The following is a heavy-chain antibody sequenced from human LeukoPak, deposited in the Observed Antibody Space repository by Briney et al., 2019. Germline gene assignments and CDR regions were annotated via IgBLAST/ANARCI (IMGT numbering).Heavy chain of an antibody. CDR2: IGGGGTTT. CDR3: ARDSYMVRGVIITPPFDY. D-gene: IGHD3-10*01. CDR1: GFSFSNYG. J-gene: IGHJ4*02. Sequence: GGSLRLSCATSGFSFSNYGMIWVRQPPGKGLEWVSAIGGGGTTTYYADSVKGRFTISRNNSKNTLYLQMNSLRAEDTAVYYCARDSYMVRGVIITPPFDYWGQGTLVTVSS. V-gene: IGHV3-23*01.